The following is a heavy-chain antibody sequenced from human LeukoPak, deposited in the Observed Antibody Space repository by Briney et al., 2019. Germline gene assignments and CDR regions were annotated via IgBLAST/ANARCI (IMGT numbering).Heavy chain of an antibody. V-gene: IGHV3-30*04. Sequence: PGRSLRLSCAASGFNFSHYCLHWVRQAPAKGLEWVAFISYNGSDTYYADSVKGRFTISRDNSRNTLYLQMDSLRLGDTAMYYCARDLVDCGGDCKNFREGGQGTLVTVSS. D-gene: IGHD2-21*01. CDR3: ARDLVDCGGDCKNFRE. J-gene: IGHJ4*02. CDR1: GFNFSHYC. CDR2: ISYNGSDT.